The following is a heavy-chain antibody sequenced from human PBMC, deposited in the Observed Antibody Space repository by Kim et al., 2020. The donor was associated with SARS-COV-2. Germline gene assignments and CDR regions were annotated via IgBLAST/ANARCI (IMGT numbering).Heavy chain of an antibody. CDR2: IYYSGST. Sequence: SETLSLTCTVSGGSISSSSYYWGWIRQPPGKGLEWIGSIYYSGSTYYNPSLKSRVTISVDTSKNQFSLKLSSVTAADTAVYYCARDRGTTRPNWFDPWGQGTLVTVSS. D-gene: IGHD2-15*01. J-gene: IGHJ5*02. CDR1: GGSISSSSYY. V-gene: IGHV4-39*07. CDR3: ARDRGTTRPNWFDP.